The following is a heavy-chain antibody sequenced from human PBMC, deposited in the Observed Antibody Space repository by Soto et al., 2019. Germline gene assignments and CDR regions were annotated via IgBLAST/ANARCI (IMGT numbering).Heavy chain of an antibody. CDR2: IHSDGSTT. J-gene: IGHJ4*02. CDR3: TRGAPLSTDY. D-gene: IGHD3-16*02. Sequence: EVQLVESGGGLVQPGGSLRLSCAASGFTFSTYWMHWVRQAPGKGLVWVSRIHSDGSTTNYADSVKGRFTISRDNAKNTLFLQMNSLRAEDTAVYCCTRGAPLSTDYWGQGTLVTVSS. CDR1: GFTFSTYW. V-gene: IGHV3-74*01.